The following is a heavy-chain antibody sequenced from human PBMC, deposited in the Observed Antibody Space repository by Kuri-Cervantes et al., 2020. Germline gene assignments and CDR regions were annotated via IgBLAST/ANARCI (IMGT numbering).Heavy chain of an antibody. CDR3: ARERYSSGWYFDY. V-gene: IGHV3-7*04. J-gene: IGHJ4*02. D-gene: IGHD6-19*01. Sequence: GESLKISCAASGFTFSSYWMSWVRQAPGKGLEWVANIKQDGSEKYYVDSVKGRFTISRDNAKNSLYLQMNSLRAEDTAVYYCARERYSSGWYFDYWGQGTLVTVSS. CDR2: IKQDGSEK. CDR1: GFTFSSYW.